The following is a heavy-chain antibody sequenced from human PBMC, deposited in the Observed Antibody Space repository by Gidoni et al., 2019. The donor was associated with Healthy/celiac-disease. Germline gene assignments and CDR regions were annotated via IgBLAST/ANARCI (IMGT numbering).Heavy chain of an antibody. V-gene: IGHV1-69*08. Sequence: QVQLVQSGAEVKKPGSSVKVSCKASGGTFSSYTISWVRQDPGQGLEWMGRIIPILGIANYAQKFQGRVTITADKSTSTAYMELSSLRSEDTAVYYCARDTGCSSTSCLSSQNMDVWGQGTTVTVSS. CDR2: IIPILGIA. CDR1: GGTFSSYT. CDR3: ARDTGCSSTSCLSSQNMDV. D-gene: IGHD2-2*01. J-gene: IGHJ6*02.